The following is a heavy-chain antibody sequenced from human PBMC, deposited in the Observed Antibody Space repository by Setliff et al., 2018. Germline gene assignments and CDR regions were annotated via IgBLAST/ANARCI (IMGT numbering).Heavy chain of an antibody. V-gene: IGHV3-20*04. J-gene: IGHJ6*03. CDR1: GFTFNTYT. CDR3: ALTPLNNYHYYQGYYYYMGV. CDR2: INWNSAST. Sequence: GGSLRLSCSASGFTFNTYTMHWVRQAPGKGLEWVSGINWNSASTSYADSVKGRFTISRDNAENSLYLQMNSLRAEDTALYYCALTPLNNYHYYQGYYYYMGVWGKGTTVTVSS. D-gene: IGHD3-22*01.